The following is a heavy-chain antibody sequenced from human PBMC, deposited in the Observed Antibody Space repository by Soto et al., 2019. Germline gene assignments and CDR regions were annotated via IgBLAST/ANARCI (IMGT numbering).Heavy chain of an antibody. Sequence: QVQLVQSGAEVKKPGASVKVSCKASGYTFTGYYMHWVRQAPGQGLEWTGWINPNSGCTNYAQKFQGWVTMTGVKSISTAYMELSRGGSDDTSVYFCASAGITVVRGGHDAFDFWGQGTMVTVSS. CDR3: ASAGITVVRGGHDAFDF. V-gene: IGHV1-2*04. J-gene: IGHJ3*01. CDR1: GYTFTGYY. CDR2: INPNSGCT. D-gene: IGHD3-10*01.